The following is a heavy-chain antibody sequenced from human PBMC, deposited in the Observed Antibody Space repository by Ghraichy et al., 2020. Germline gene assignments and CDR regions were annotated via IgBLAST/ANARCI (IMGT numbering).Heavy chain of an antibody. CDR3: AREYCSGGRCYFGTGGSQLDY. J-gene: IGHJ4*02. V-gene: IGHV3-74*01. CDR2: IKSDGSST. D-gene: IGHD2-15*01. Sequence: GGSLRLSCTASGFTLSNYTMHWVRQPPRQGLVWVSRIKSDGSSTTYADSVKGRFTISRDNAKNTLDLQMNSLRAEDTAVHYCAREYCSGGRCYFGTGGSQLDYWGQGTLVIVSS. CDR1: GFTLSNYT.